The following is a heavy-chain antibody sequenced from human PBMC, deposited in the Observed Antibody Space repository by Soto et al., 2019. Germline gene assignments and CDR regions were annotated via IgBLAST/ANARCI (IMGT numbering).Heavy chain of an antibody. CDR3: ARGDGWWRQDVQYALAI. J-gene: IGHJ3*02. CDR1: GYTVTSYA. Sequence: ASVKVSCKASGYTVTSYAMHWVRQAPGQRLEWMGWINAGNGNTKYSQKFQGRVTITRDTSASTAYMELSSLRSEDTAVYYCARGDGWWRQDVQYALAIWGQGTMVTVSS. D-gene: IGHD2-15*01. CDR2: INAGNGNT. V-gene: IGHV1-3*01.